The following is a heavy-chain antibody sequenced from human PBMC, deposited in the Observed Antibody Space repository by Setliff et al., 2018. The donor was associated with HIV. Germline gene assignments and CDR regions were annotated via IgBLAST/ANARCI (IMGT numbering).Heavy chain of an antibody. CDR1: GGSISSGSYY. V-gene: IGHV4-39*01. J-gene: IGHJ3*02. CDR3: ARRQQLWLLYAFDI. D-gene: IGHD5-18*01. Sequence: PSETLSLTCTVSGGSISSGSYYWGWIRQPPGKGLEWIGSIYYSGSTYYNPSLKSRVTISVDTSKNQFSLKLSSVTAADTAVYYCARRQQLWLLYAFDIWGQGTMVTVSS. CDR2: IYYSGST.